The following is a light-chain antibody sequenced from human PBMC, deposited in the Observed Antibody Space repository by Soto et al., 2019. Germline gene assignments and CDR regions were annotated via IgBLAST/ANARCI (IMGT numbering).Light chain of an antibody. J-gene: IGKJ1*01. Sequence: EIVMTQSPATLSVSPGERATLSCRASQSVSSNLAWYQQKPGQAPRLLFYHASRRATGTPDRFSVSGSGTDFTLTISSLQSEDFAVYSCQQYNNWPGTFGQGTKVDIK. V-gene: IGKV3D-15*01. CDR2: HAS. CDR3: QQYNNWPGT. CDR1: QSVSSN.